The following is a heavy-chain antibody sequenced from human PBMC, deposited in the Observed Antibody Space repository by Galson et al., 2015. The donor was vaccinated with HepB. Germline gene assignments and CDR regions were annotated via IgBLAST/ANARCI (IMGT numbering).Heavy chain of an antibody. D-gene: IGHD2-15*01. CDR3: ACCSGRSFYSHCFDI. Sequence: SLRLSCAGSGFTFSGSAMGWVRQAPGKGLEWVSSISACTTSTFYADSVKGRSTISRDNSKNTLFLEMNSLRAEDSAVYYCACCSGRSFYSHCFDIRGQGTPVTGSS. CDR2: ISACTTST. CDR1: GFTFSGSA. J-gene: IGHJ3*02. V-gene: IGHV3-23*01.